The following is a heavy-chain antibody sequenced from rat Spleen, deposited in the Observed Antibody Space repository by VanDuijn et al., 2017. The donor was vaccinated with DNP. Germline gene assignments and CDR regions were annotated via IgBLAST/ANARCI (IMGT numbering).Heavy chain of an antibody. D-gene: IGHD3-1*01. CDR3: ATLLTAPDA. V-gene: IGHV4-2*01. Sequence: EVKLVESGGGLVQPGRSLKLSCAASGFNFNDYWMGWVRQAPGKGLEWIGEINKDSSTIMYTPSLKDKFTISRDNVQNTLYLQMSRLGSEDAATYYCATLLTAPDAWGQGTSVTVSS. J-gene: IGHJ4*01. CDR1: GFNFNDYW. CDR2: INKDSSTI.